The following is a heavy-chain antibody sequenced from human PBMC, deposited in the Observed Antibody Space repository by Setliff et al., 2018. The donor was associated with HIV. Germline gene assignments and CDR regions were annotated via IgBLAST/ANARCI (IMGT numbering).Heavy chain of an antibody. Sequence: GGSLRLSCAASGFTFNTYAMSWVRQAPGKGLEWVSTISKSGDSTFYGDSVKGRFTISRDRSKNTLYLQMNGLRAEDTAVYYCARELYSTGKSLDFWGQGTLVTVSS. J-gene: IGHJ4*02. CDR3: ARELYSTGKSLDF. V-gene: IGHV3-23*01. D-gene: IGHD6-19*01. CDR2: ISKSGDST. CDR1: GFTFNTYA.